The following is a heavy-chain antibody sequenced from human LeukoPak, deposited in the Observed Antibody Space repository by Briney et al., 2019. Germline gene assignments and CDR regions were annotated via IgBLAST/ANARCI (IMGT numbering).Heavy chain of an antibody. Sequence: GGSLRLSCAASGFTFSVFAMHWVRQAPGKGLEWVSYISSSGSTIYYTDSVKGRFTISRDNAKNSLYLQMNSLRVEDTAVYYCAREYSSSSGRAFDIWGQGTMVTVSS. V-gene: IGHV3-48*01. CDR1: GFTFSVFA. D-gene: IGHD6-6*01. J-gene: IGHJ3*02. CDR3: AREYSSSSGRAFDI. CDR2: ISSSGSTI.